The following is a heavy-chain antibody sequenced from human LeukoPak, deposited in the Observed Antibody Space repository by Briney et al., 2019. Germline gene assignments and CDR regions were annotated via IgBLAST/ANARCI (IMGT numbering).Heavy chain of an antibody. CDR1: GFTVSSNY. J-gene: IGHJ4*02. Sequence: PGGSLRLSCAASGFTVSSNYMSWVRQAPGKGLEWVSVIYSGGSTYYADSVKCRFTISRDNSKNTLYLQMNSLRAEDTAVYYCARDPVYGDYSYWGQGTLVTVSS. D-gene: IGHD4-17*01. CDR2: IYSGGST. V-gene: IGHV3-66*01. CDR3: ARDPVYGDYSY.